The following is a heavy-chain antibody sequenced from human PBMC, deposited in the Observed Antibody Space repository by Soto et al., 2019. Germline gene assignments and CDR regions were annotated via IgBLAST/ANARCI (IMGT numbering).Heavy chain of an antibody. CDR1: GGTFSSYA. CDR3: ASFISPGNCGGDCYTDYYYYYGMDV. J-gene: IGHJ6*02. D-gene: IGHD2-21*02. Sequence: ASVKVSCKASGGTFSSYAISWVRQAPGQGLEWMGGIIPIFGTANYAQKFQGRVTITADESTSTAYMELSSLRSEDTAVYYCASFISPGNCGGDCYTDYYYYYGMDVWGQGTTVTVSS. CDR2: IIPIFGTA. V-gene: IGHV1-69*13.